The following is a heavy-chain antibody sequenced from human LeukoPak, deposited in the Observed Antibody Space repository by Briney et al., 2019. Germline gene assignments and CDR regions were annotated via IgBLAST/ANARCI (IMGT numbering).Heavy chain of an antibody. CDR1: GFTLSNYW. CDR2: LHSNGAFT. CDR3: ARGWRYYGTSWFDP. D-gene: IGHD3-10*01. V-gene: IGHV3-74*01. Sequence: GGSLRLSCVASGFTLSNYWMHWVRQAPGKGLVWVARLHSNGAFTTYADSVKGRFTISRDDSKNTFYLQMNSLRAEDTAVYYCARGWRYYGTSWFDPWGQGTLVTVSS. J-gene: IGHJ5*02.